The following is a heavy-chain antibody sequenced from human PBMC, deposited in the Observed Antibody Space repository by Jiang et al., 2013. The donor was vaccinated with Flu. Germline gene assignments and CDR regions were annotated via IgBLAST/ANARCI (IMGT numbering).Heavy chain of an antibody. CDR2: IYYSGST. D-gene: IGHD6-6*01. Sequence: GLVKPSETLSLTCTVSGGSISSYYWSWIRQPPGKGLEWIGYIYYSGSTNYNPSLKSRVTISVDTSKNQFSLKLSSVTAADTALFYCARSGGYSSSSSFLDYWGQGTLVTVSS. V-gene: IGHV4-59*12. CDR3: ARSGGYSSSSSFLDY. J-gene: IGHJ4*02. CDR1: GGSISSYY.